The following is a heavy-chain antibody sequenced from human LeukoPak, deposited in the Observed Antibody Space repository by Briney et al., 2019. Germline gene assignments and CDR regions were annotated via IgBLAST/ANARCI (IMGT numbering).Heavy chain of an antibody. D-gene: IGHD2-2*01. CDR1: GVSVSDGRYY. CDR2: KYYSGSA. J-gene: IGHJ3*01. CDR3: ATPYCSSISCLDVFNV. Sequence: SQTLSLTCNVSGVSVSDGRYYWTWIRQHPGNGLEWIGYKYYSGSAKYNPSLKSRLTISIDTSKNQFSLQLSSVTAADTATYYCATPYCSSISCLDVFNVWGPGTRVTVSS. V-gene: IGHV4-31*03.